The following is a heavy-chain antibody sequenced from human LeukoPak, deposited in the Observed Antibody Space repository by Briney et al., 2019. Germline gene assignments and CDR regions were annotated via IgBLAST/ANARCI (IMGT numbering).Heavy chain of an antibody. J-gene: IGHJ4*02. CDR1: GLNFGESA. Sequence: GGSLRLSCVASGLNFGESAMHWVRQAPGKGLEWVSLISADGGSAFSADSVKGRFSISRDNSKNSLYLQMDSLRSEDTAMYYCAKESGKFDYWGQGT. CDR3: AKESGKFDY. V-gene: IGHV3-43*02. CDR2: ISADGGSA.